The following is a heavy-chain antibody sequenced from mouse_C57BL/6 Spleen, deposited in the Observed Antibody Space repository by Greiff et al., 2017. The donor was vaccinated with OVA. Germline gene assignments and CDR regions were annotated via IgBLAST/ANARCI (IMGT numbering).Heavy chain of an antibody. Sequence: EVKVVESGGGLVQPGGSMKLSCAASGFTFSDAWMDWVRQSPEKGLEWVAEIRNKANNHATYYAESVKGRFTISRDDSKSSVYLQMNSLRAEDTGIYYCTRDYGSSLYYFDYWGQGTTLTVSS. CDR2: IRNKANNHAT. CDR3: TRDYGSSLYYFDY. D-gene: IGHD1-1*01. V-gene: IGHV6-6*01. CDR1: GFTFSDAW. J-gene: IGHJ2*01.